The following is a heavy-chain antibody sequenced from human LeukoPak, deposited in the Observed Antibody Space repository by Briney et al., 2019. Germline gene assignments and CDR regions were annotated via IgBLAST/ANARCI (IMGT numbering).Heavy chain of an antibody. D-gene: IGHD5-18*01. J-gene: IGHJ4*02. CDR1: GFTFSSYA. V-gene: IGHV3-30*04. CDR2: ISYDGSNK. Sequence: GGSLRLSCAASGFTFSSYAMHWVRQAPGKGLEWVAVISYDGSNKYYADSVKGRFTISRDNSKNTLYLQMNSLRAEDTAVYYCAREYTAMASWGQGTLVTVS. CDR3: AREYTAMAS.